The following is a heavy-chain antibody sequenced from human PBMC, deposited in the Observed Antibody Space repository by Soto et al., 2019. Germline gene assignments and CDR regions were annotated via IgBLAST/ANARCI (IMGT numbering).Heavy chain of an antibody. CDR1: GYTLTNYA. D-gene: IGHD2-8*01. V-gene: IGHV1-3*01. J-gene: IGHJ4*02. CDR2: IDPGSGTT. Sequence: QVQVVQSGAEVKKPGASVRLSCKPSGYTLTNYAIHWVRRAAGQGLEWLGWIDPGSGTTRYSQKFQGRITLSRDNSASTFYMDLSSLTSEDTAVFFCTRDLNGGNPFDYWGQGTLVTVSS. CDR3: TRDLNGGNPFDY.